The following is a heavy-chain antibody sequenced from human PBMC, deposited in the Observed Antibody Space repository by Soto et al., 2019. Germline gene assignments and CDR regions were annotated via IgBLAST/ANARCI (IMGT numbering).Heavy chain of an antibody. CDR2: IYYSGST. CDR3: AREAFTVTTGDYYYYGMDV. V-gene: IGHV4-31*03. Sequence: PSETLSLTCTVSGGSISSGGYYWSWIRQHPGKGLEWIGYIYYSGSTYYNPSLKSRVTISVDTSKNQFSLKLSSVTAADTAVYYCAREAFTVTTGDYYYYGMDVWGQGTTVTVSS. CDR1: GGSISSGGYY. J-gene: IGHJ6*02. D-gene: IGHD4-17*01.